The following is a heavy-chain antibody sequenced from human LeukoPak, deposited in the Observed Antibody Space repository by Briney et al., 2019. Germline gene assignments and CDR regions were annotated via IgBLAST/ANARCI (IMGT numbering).Heavy chain of an antibody. CDR2: INPNSGGT. CDR1: GYTFTGYY. D-gene: IGHD6-19*01. CDR3: ARDLSVAGTTGDY. Sequence: ASVKVSCKASGYTFTGYYMHSVRQAPGQGLEWMGWINPNSGGTNYAQKFQGRVTMTRDTSISTAYMELSRLRSDDTAVYYCARDLSVAGTTGDYWGQGTLVTVSS. V-gene: IGHV1-2*02. J-gene: IGHJ4*02.